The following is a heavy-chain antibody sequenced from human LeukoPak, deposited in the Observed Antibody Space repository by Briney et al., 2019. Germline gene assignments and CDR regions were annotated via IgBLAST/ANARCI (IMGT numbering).Heavy chain of an antibody. D-gene: IGHD3-10*01. CDR2: ISGSGGST. CDR1: GFTFSSYA. CDR3: AKANMVRGVTLKFDY. J-gene: IGHJ4*02. Sequence: GGSLRLSCAASGFTFSSYAMSWVRQAPGKGLEWVSAISGSGGSTYYADSVEGRFTISRDNSKNTLYLQMNNLRAEDTAVYYCAKANMVRGVTLKFDYWGQGTLVTVSS. V-gene: IGHV3-23*01.